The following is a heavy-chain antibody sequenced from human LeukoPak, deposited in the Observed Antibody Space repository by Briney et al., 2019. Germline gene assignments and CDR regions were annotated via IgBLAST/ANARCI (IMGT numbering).Heavy chain of an antibody. CDR3: ARDSPYYDGAGSYYTCLDY. J-gene: IGHJ4*02. Sequence: GASVKVSCKASGYTFTGYYMHWVRQAPGQGLEWMGWINPNSGGTNYAQKFQGRVTMTRDTSISTAYMELSRLRSDDTAVYYCARDSPYYDGAGSYYTCLDYWGQGTLVTVSS. CDR2: INPNSGGT. D-gene: IGHD3-10*01. V-gene: IGHV1-2*02. CDR1: GYTFTGYY.